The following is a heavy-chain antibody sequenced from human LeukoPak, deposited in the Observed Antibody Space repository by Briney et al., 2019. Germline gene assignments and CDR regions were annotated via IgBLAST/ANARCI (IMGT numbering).Heavy chain of an antibody. J-gene: IGHJ4*02. CDR1: GFTFSSYG. D-gene: IGHD4-17*01. V-gene: IGHV3-30*18. CDR2: ISYDGSNK. CDR3: AKDLSRYGDYVGY. Sequence: PGGSLRLSCAASGFTFSSYGMHWVRQAPGKGLEWVAVISYDGSNKYYADSVKGRFTISRDNSKNTLYLQMNSLRAEDTAVYYCAKDLSRYGDYVGYWGQGTLVTVSS.